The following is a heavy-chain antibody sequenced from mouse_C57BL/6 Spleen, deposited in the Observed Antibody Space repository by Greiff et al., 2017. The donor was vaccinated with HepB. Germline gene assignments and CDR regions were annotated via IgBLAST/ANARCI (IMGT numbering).Heavy chain of an antibody. J-gene: IGHJ3*01. CDR2: INPGSGGT. V-gene: IGHV1-54*01. CDR1: GYAFTNYL. CDR3: ARWIYDGYGGFAY. D-gene: IGHD2-3*01. Sequence: QVQLKQSGAELVRPGTSVKVSCKASGYAFTNYLIEWVKQRPGQGLEWIGVINPGSGGTNYNEKFKGKATLTADKSSSTAYMQLSSLTSEDSAVYFCARWIYDGYGGFAYWGQGTLVTVSA.